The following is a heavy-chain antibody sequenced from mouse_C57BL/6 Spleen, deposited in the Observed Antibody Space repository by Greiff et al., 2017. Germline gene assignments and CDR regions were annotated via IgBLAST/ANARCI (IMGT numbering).Heavy chain of an antibody. D-gene: IGHD2-4*01. V-gene: IGHV1-50*01. CDR1: GYTFTSYW. Sequence: QVQLQQPGAELVKPGASVKLSCKASGYTFTSYWMQWVKQRPGQGLEWIGEIDPSDSYTNYNQKFKGKATLTVDTSSSTAYMQLSSLTSEDSAVYYGARGRDYDVVTFDYWGQGTTLTVSS. J-gene: IGHJ2*01. CDR2: IDPSDSYT. CDR3: ARGRDYDVVTFDY.